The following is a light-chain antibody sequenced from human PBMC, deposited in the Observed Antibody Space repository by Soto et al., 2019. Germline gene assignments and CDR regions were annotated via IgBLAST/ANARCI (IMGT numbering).Light chain of an antibody. CDR2: DVS. CDR3: SSYAGSNNFV. V-gene: IGLV2-8*01. J-gene: IGLJ1*01. Sequence: QSVLTQPASVSGSPGQSITISCTGTSFKNVSWYQQHPGQAPKLLIYDVSYRPSGVPDRFSGSKSSNTASLTVSGLQAEDEADYYCSSYAGSNNFVFGTGTKVTVL. CDR1: SFKN.